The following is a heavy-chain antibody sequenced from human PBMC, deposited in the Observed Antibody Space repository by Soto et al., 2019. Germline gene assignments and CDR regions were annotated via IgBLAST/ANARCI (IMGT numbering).Heavy chain of an antibody. J-gene: IGHJ4*02. Sequence: EVQLVESGGGLVQPGGSLRLSCAASGFTFTTYSMNWVRQAPGKGLEWVSYISSSSSTTYYADSVKGRFTISRYNAKNPLYLQTNSLRDEDTGVYYCARDAGSWGYWGQGTLVTVSS. CDR3: ARDAGSWGY. V-gene: IGHV3-48*02. CDR1: GFTFTTYS. D-gene: IGHD3-10*01. CDR2: ISSSSSTT.